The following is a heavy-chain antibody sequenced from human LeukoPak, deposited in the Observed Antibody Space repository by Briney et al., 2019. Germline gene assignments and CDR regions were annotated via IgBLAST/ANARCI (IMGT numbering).Heavy chain of an antibody. J-gene: IGHJ4*02. Sequence: GGSLRLSCAASGFTFSSYAMHWVRQAPGKGLEWVAVIWSDTTNKYYADSVKGRFTISRDNAKKSLFLELNSLRADDTAVFYCARDPGSSAFDLWGQGSLVTVST. D-gene: IGHD1-14*01. CDR2: IWSDTTNK. CDR1: GFTFSSYA. CDR3: ARDPGSSAFDL. V-gene: IGHV3-33*01.